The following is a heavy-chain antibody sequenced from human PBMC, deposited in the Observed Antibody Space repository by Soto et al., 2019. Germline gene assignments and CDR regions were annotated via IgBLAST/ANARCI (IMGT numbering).Heavy chain of an antibody. V-gene: IGHV1-8*01. J-gene: IGHJ6*02. D-gene: IGHD6-19*01. Sequence: QVQLVQSGAEVKKPGASVKVSCKASGYTFTRYDINWVRQATGQGLEWMGWMNPNSGNTGYAQKFQGRVTMTRNTSISTAYMELSSLRSEDTAVYYCARGGYSSGWSRNYGMDVWGQGTTVTVSS. CDR3: ARGGYSSGWSRNYGMDV. CDR1: GYTFTRYD. CDR2: MNPNSGNT.